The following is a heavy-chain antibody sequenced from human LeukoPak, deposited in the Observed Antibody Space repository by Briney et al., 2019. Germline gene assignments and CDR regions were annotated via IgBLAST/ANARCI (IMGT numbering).Heavy chain of an antibody. CDR3: ATGWSGYYWTT. V-gene: IGHV4-38-2*02. CDR2: IYHSGST. J-gene: IGHJ5*02. Sequence: SETLSLTCTVSGYSISSGYYWGWIRQPPGKGLEWIGSIYHSGSTYYNTSLKSRVTISVDTSKNQFSLKLNSVTAADTAVYYCATGWSGYYWTTWGQGTLVAVSS. D-gene: IGHD3-3*01. CDR1: GYSISSGYY.